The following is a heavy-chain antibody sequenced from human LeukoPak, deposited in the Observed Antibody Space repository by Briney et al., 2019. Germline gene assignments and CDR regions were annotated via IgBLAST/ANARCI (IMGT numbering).Heavy chain of an antibody. J-gene: IGHJ4*02. V-gene: IGHV5-51*01. CDR1: GYSFATYW. CDR2: IYPDDSDT. Sequence: GESLNISCKGSGYSFATYWIAWVRQMPGKGLEWMGIIYPDDSDTRYSPSFQGQVTMSADKSISTAYLQWSSLKASDTAMYYCARHRTTYYYDYWGQGTLVTVSS. CDR3: ARHRTTYYYDY. D-gene: IGHD1-14*01.